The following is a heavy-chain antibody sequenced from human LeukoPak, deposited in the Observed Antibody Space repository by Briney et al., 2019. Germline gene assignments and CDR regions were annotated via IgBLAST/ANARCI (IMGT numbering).Heavy chain of an antibody. CDR3: VKDLGRYRNNCFDY. V-gene: IGHV3-23*01. D-gene: IGHD1-26*01. CDR2: ISGSGGGT. Sequence: QSGGSLRLSWAASGFTFTSYAMSWVRQAPEKGLEWVSTISGSGGGTYYADSVKGRFTISRDDSKNTLYLQMNSLRAEDTAVYYFVKDLGRYRNNCFDYWGQGTLVTVSS. J-gene: IGHJ4*02. CDR1: GFTFTSYA.